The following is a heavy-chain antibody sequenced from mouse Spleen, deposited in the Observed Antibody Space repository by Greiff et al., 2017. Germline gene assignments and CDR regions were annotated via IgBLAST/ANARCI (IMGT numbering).Heavy chain of an antibody. CDR1: GYSITSGYD. J-gene: IGHJ3*01. CDR2: ISYSGST. Sequence: EVKLVESGPGMVKPSQSLSLTCTVTGYSITSGYDWHWIRHFPGNKLEWMGYISYSGSTNYNPSLKSRISITHDTSKNHFFLKLNSVTTEDTATYYCARGGNGWFAYWGQGTLVTVSA. V-gene: IGHV3-1*01. CDR3: ARGGNGWFAY.